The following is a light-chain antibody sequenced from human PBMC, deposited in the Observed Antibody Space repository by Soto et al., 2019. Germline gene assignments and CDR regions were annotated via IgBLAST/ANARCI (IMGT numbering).Light chain of an antibody. CDR1: SSNIGNNS. V-gene: IGLV1-44*01. CDR2: GDN. J-gene: IGLJ3*02. CDR3: AAWDDSLYNWL. Sequence: QSVLTQPPSASGTPGQRVTISCSGTSSNIGNNSVNWYQQLPGTAPRLLIYGDNQRPSGVPDRFSGSKSGTSASLAISGLQSKDESDYYCAAWDDSLYNWLLGGGTKLTVL.